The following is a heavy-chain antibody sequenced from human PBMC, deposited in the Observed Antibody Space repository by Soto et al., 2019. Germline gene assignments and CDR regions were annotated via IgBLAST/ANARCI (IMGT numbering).Heavy chain of an antibody. CDR2: INPNSGGT. CDR3: ARVYSGSSLSFDY. D-gene: IGHD1-26*01. V-gene: IGHV1-2*04. Sequence: ASVKVSCKASGYTFTGYYLHWLRQAPGQGLEWMGWINPNSGGTNYAQKFQGWVTMTRDTSISTAYMELSRLRSDDTAVYYCARVYSGSSLSFDYWGQGTLVTVSS. J-gene: IGHJ4*02. CDR1: GYTFTGYY.